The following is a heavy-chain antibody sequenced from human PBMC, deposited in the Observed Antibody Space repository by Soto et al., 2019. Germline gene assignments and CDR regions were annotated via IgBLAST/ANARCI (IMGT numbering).Heavy chain of an antibody. CDR3: ARGGIIAARSSYGY. Sequence: SETLSLTCAVYGGSFSGYYWSWIRQPPGKGLEWIGEINHSGSTNYNPSLKSRVTISVDTSKNQFSLKLSSVTAADTAVYYCARGGIIAARSSYGYWGQGTLVTVSS. CDR1: GGSFSGYY. J-gene: IGHJ4*02. D-gene: IGHD6-6*01. V-gene: IGHV4-34*01. CDR2: INHSGST.